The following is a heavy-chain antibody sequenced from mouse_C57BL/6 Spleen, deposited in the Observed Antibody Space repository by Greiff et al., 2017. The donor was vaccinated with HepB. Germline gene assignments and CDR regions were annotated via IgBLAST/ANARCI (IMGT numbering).Heavy chain of an antibody. V-gene: IGHV1-15*01. CDR2: IDPETGGT. Sequence: QVQLKESGAELVRPGASVTLSCKASGYTFTDYEMHWVKQTPVHGLEWIGAIDPETGGTAYNQKFKGKAILTADKSSSTAYMERRSLTSEDSAVYYCTRFAGTVDYWGQGTTLTVSS. CDR1: GYTFTDYE. J-gene: IGHJ2*01. D-gene: IGHD4-1*01. CDR3: TRFAGTVDY.